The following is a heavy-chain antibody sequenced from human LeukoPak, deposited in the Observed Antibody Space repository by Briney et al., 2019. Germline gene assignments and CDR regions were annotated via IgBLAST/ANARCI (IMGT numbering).Heavy chain of an antibody. Sequence: ASVKVSCKASGYTFTTYGISWVRQAPGQGLEWMGWINPYNGNTNYAQKLQGRVTMTTDTSTSTAYMELRSLRSDDTAVYYCARDYYDSSGYSEVDYWGQGTLVTASS. J-gene: IGHJ4*02. CDR1: GYTFTTYG. CDR3: ARDYYDSSGYSEVDY. V-gene: IGHV1-18*01. D-gene: IGHD3-22*01. CDR2: INPYNGNT.